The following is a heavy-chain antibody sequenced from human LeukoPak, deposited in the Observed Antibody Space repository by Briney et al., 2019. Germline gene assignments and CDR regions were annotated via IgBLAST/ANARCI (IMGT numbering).Heavy chain of an antibody. CDR2: IKQDGSEK. V-gene: IGHV3-7*03. CDR3: AKGLYDSSGSFDY. Sequence: GGSLRLSCAASGFTFSSYEMNWVRQAPGKGLEWVANIKQDGSEKYYVDSVKGRFTISRDNAKNSLYLQMNSLRAEDTALYYCAKGLYDSSGSFDYWGQGTLVTVSS. CDR1: GFTFSSYE. D-gene: IGHD3-22*01. J-gene: IGHJ4*02.